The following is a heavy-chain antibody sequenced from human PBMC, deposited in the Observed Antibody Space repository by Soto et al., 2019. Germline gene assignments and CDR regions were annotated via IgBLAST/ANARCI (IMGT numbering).Heavy chain of an antibody. CDR2: ISNDGGIE. CDR3: ARAVPGMDX. J-gene: IGHJ6*04. Sequence: QVQLVQSGGGVVQPGRSLRLSCAASGFTLGDFAMHWVRQAPGKGLEWVALISNDGGIEHYGDSVRGRFTISRDNSKHMLYLQMTSLRVEDTAVYYCARAVPGMDXXGXXTXVTVSS. CDR1: GFTLGDFA. V-gene: IGHV3-30-3*01.